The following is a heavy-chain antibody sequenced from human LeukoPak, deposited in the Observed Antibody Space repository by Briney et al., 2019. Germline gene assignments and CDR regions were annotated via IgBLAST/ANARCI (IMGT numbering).Heavy chain of an antibody. D-gene: IGHD1-14*01. CDR3: VLTGSSDYYFDY. CDR2: IYYSGST. CDR1: GGSISSSSYY. J-gene: IGHJ4*02. Sequence: SETLSLTCTVSGGSISSSSYYWGWIRQPPGKGLEWIGNIYYSGSTYYNSSLKSRVTISVDTSKNQLSLKLSSVTAADTAVYYCVLTGSSDYYFDYWGQGILVTASP. V-gene: IGHV4-39*01.